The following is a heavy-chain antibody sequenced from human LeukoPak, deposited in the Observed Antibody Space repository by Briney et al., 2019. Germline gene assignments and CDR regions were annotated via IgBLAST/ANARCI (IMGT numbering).Heavy chain of an antibody. V-gene: IGHV3-48*04. CDR1: GFTFGSYS. D-gene: IGHD3/OR15-3a*01. CDR2: ISSSGSTI. J-gene: IGHJ4*02. Sequence: GGSLRLSCAASGFTFGSYSMNWVRQAPGKGLEWVADISSSGSTIKYADSVKGRFTISRDNAKNSLYLQMNSLRAEDTAVYYCARLARSLDLWGQGTLVTVSS. CDR3: ARLARSLDL.